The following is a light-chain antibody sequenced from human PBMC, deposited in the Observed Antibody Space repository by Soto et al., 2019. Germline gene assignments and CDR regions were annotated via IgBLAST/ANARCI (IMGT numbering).Light chain of an antibody. Sequence: DIVLTQTPLSSPVTLGQPASISCRSSQSLVYSDGNTYLSWLQQRPGQPPRLLIYQVSNRFSGVPDRFSGSAAGTDFTLKISRVEAEDVGVYYCVQFSNFPRTFGQGTKVEIK. CDR2: QVS. CDR1: QSLVYSDGNTY. V-gene: IGKV2-24*01. CDR3: VQFSNFPRT. J-gene: IGKJ1*01.